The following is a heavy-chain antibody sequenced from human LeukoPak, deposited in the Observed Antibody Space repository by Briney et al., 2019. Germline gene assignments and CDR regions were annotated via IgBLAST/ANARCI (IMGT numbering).Heavy chain of an antibody. Sequence: PSETPSLTCAVYGGSFSGYYWSWIRQPPGKGLEWIGEINHSGSTNYNPSLKSRVTISVDTSKNQFSLKLSSVTAADTAVYYCARLSSSGWSDYWGQGTLVTVSS. CDR1: GGSFSGYY. CDR2: INHSGST. CDR3: ARLSSSGWSDY. V-gene: IGHV4-34*01. D-gene: IGHD6-19*01. J-gene: IGHJ4*02.